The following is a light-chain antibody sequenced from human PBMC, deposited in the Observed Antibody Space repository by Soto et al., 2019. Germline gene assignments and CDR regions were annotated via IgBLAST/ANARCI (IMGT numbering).Light chain of an antibody. CDR1: SSDVGSYEF. Sequence: QSALTQPASVSESPGQSITISCTGTSSDVGSYEFASWYQQYPGKAPKLMIYEGSKRPSGVSDRFSGSKSGNTASLTISGLQAEDEADYFCCSHAGGSNVFGAGTKLTVL. CDR2: EGS. CDR3: CSHAGGSNV. V-gene: IGLV2-23*03. J-gene: IGLJ1*01.